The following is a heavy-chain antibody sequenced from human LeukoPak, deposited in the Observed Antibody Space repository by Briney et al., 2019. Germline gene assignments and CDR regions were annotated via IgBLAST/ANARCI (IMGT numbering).Heavy chain of an antibody. J-gene: IGHJ5*02. CDR1: GFSISNYW. CDR3: VRQAGVS. D-gene: IGHD6-19*01. CDR2: IKGGGSER. V-gene: IGHV3-7*01. Sequence: GGSLRLSCAVSGFSISNYWMTWVRQAPGKGLEWVANIKGGGSERYYVDSVKGRFTISRDNAKNSLYLQMNSLRAEDTAVYYCVRQAGVSWGQGTLVTVSS.